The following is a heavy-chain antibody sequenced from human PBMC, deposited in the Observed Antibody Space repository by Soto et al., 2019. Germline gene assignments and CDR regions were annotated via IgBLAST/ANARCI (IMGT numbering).Heavy chain of an antibody. CDR1: GYTFTSYP. Sequence: ASVKVSCKASGYTFTSYPMQWVRQAPGQRLEWMGWINLANGNTRYSQNFQGRVAITRDTSASTAYMELSSLRSEDTAVYYCARDGDAFDIWGQATLVTVS. J-gene: IGHJ3*02. CDR3: ARDGDAFDI. CDR2: INLANGNT. V-gene: IGHV1-3*01.